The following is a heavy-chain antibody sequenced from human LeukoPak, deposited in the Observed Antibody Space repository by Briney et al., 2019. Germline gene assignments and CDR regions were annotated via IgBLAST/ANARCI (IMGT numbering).Heavy chain of an antibody. V-gene: IGHV3-7*01. Sequence: GGSLRLSCAASGFTFSSYWMSWVRQAPGKGLEWVANIKQDGSEKYYVDSVKGRFTISRDNAKNSLYLQMNSLRAEDTAVYCCARDQTWSSGWAYLDYWGQGTLVTVSS. CDR2: IKQDGSEK. CDR3: ARDQTWSSGWAYLDY. J-gene: IGHJ4*02. D-gene: IGHD6-19*01. CDR1: GFTFSSYW.